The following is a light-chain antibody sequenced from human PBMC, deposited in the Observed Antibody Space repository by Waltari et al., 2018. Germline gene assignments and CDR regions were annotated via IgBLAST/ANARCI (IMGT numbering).Light chain of an antibody. Sequence: DIVMTQSPDSLAVSLGERATIICKSSQSVLDIPKNRNNLAWFQQKPGQPPQLLIYWASARDSGVPDRFSGSGSGTDFTLTISSLQAEDVAFYYCQQYYTPPWTFGQGTKVEI. CDR2: WAS. J-gene: IGKJ1*01. V-gene: IGKV4-1*01. CDR3: QQYYTPPWT. CDR1: QSVLDIPKNRNN.